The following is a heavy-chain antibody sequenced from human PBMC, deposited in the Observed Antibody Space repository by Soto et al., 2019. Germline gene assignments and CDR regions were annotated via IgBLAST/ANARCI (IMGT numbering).Heavy chain of an antibody. V-gene: IGHV4-39*01. CDR2: IYYSGTT. CDR1: GGSSSSSTHD. D-gene: IGHD2-2*01. CDR3: ARRGACISTSRSLDY. Sequence: PSETLSLTCTVSGGSSSSSTHDWGWIRQPPGKGLEWIGSIYYSGTTYYNPSLKSRVTISIDTSKNQFALNLRSVTAADTAVYYCARRGACISTSRSLDYWGQGTLVTVSS. J-gene: IGHJ4*02.